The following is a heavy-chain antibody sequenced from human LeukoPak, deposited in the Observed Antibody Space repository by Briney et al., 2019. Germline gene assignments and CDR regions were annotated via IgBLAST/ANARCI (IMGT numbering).Heavy chain of an antibody. J-gene: IGHJ3*02. D-gene: IGHD3-16*02. CDR3: ARGPYVWGSYRPNDAFDI. Sequence: GGSLRLSCAASGFTLSSYSMNWVRQAPGKGLEWVSYISSSSSTIYYADSVKGRFTISRDNAKNSLYLQMNSLRAEDTAVYYCARGPYVWGSYRPNDAFDIWGQGTMVTVSS. CDR2: ISSSSSTI. V-gene: IGHV3-48*01. CDR1: GFTLSSYS.